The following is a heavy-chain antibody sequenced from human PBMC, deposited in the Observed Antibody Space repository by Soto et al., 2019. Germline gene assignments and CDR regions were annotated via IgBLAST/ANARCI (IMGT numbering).Heavy chain of an antibody. V-gene: IGHV3-9*01. CDR1: GFTFDDNA. CDR3: AISQDRGGRTTFIY. D-gene: IGHD3-16*01. CDR2: INWKSDI. Sequence: GGSLRLSCAVSGFTFDDNAMHWVRQAPEKGLEWVSGINWKSDIGYADSVKGRFTISRDNAENSLYLQMNSLRAEDTALYYCAISQDRGGRTTFIYGGQGTQFTVSS. J-gene: IGHJ4*02.